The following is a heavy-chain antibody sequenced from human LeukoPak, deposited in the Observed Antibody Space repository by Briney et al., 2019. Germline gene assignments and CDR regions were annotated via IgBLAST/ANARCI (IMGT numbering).Heavy chain of an antibody. Sequence: PSETLSLTCTVSGGSISSYYWSWIRQPAGKGLEWIGRIYTSGSTNYNPSLKSRVTMSVDTSKNQFSLKLSSVTAADTAVYYCARDSRYCSSTSCYTRLYYYGMDVWGQGTTVTVSS. D-gene: IGHD2-2*02. CDR2: IYTSGST. CDR1: GGSISSYY. CDR3: ARDSRYCSSTSCYTRLYYYGMDV. J-gene: IGHJ6*02. V-gene: IGHV4-4*07.